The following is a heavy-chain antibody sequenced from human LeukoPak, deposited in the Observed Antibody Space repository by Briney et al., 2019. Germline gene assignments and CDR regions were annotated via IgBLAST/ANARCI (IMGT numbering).Heavy chain of an antibody. J-gene: IGHJ4*02. Sequence: GGSLRLSCAASGFTFSSYSMNWVRQAPGKGLEWVSYISSSSSTIHYADSVKGRFTISRDNAKNPLYLQMNSLRDEDTAVYYCARDYYDTPLDYWGQGTLVTVSS. D-gene: IGHD3-22*01. V-gene: IGHV3-48*02. CDR3: ARDYYDTPLDY. CDR1: GFTFSSYS. CDR2: ISSSSSTI.